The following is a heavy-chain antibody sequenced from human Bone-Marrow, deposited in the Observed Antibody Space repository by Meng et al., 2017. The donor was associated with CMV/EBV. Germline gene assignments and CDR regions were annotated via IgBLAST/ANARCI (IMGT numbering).Heavy chain of an antibody. D-gene: IGHD2-2*01. J-gene: IGHJ4*02. V-gene: IGHV1-69*16. Sequence: SVKVSCKASGGTFSSYTISWVRQAPGQGLEWMGRIIPILGIANYAQKFQGRVTITTDESTSTAYMELSSLRSEDTAVYYCARDPLDCSSTSCHNDYWGQGTLVTVSS. CDR3: ARDPLDCSSTSCHNDY. CDR1: GGTFSSYT. CDR2: IIPILGIA.